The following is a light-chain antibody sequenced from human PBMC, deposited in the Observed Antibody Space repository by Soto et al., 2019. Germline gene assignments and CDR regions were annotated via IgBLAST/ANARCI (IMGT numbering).Light chain of an antibody. CDR1: SSKIGSNY. CDR2: RNN. Sequence: QSVLTQPPSASGTPRQRVTISCSGSSSKIGSNYVYWYQQLPGTAPKLLIYRNNQRPSGVPDRFSGSKSGTSASLAISGLRSEDEADYYCAAWDDSLSAVVFGGGTKVTVL. CDR3: AAWDDSLSAVV. V-gene: IGLV1-47*01. J-gene: IGLJ2*01.